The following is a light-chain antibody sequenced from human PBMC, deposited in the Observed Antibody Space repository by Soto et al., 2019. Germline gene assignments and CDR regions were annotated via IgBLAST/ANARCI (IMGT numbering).Light chain of an antibody. CDR2: WAS. J-gene: IGKJ4*01. CDR1: QSLLSNSNNKNY. Sequence: DIVMTQSPDSLAVSLGERATFNCKSSQSLLSNSNNKNYLAWHQQKPGQPPKLLIYWASTRESGVPDRFSGSGSGPDFTLTISSLQAEDVAVYYCQQYYSTPLTFGGGTKVEIK. V-gene: IGKV4-1*01. CDR3: QQYYSTPLT.